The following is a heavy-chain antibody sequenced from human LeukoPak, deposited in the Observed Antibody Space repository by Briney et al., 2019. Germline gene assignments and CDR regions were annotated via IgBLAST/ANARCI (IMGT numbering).Heavy chain of an antibody. CDR2: ISYDGSNK. Sequence: PGGSLRLSCAASGFTFSSYAMHWVRQAPGKGLEWVAVISYDGSNKYYADSVKGRFTISRDNSKNTLYLQMNSLRAEDTAVYYCAKDWYGSGSHWGQGTLVTVSS. CDR1: GFTFSSYA. V-gene: IGHV3-30-3*01. CDR3: AKDWYGSGSH. D-gene: IGHD3-10*01. J-gene: IGHJ4*02.